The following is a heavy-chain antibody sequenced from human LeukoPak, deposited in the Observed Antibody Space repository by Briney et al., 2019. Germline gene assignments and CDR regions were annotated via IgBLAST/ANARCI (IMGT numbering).Heavy chain of an antibody. CDR3: ARDLVYYYYDSSGYYMDV. D-gene: IGHD3-22*01. CDR2: IYTSGST. Sequence: SETLSLTCTVSGGSISSSSYYWSWIRQPAGTGLEWIGRIYTSGSTNYNPSLKSRVTISVDTSKNQFSLKLSSVTAADTAVYYCARDLVYYYYDSSGYYMDVWGKGTTVTVSS. V-gene: IGHV4-61*02. CDR1: GGSISSSSYY. J-gene: IGHJ6*03.